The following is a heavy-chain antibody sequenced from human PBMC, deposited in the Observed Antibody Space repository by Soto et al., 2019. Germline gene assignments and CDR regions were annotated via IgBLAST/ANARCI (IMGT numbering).Heavy chain of an antibody. CDR3: ARVHYPLGYCTSTSSYTSSAYFDY. CDR2: IWYDGSNK. V-gene: IGHV3-33*01. D-gene: IGHD2-2*02. CDR1: GFTYSIYG. J-gene: IGHJ4*02. Sequence: GGSLKLSCSASGFTYSIYGMHWVGQAPGKGLEWVAVIWYDGSNKYYADSVKGRFTISRDNSKNTLYLQMNSLRAEDTAVYYCARVHYPLGYCTSTSSYTSSAYFDYWGQRTLITVSP.